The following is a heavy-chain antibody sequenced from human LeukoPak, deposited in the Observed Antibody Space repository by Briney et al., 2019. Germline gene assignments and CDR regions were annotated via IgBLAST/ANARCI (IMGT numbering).Heavy chain of an antibody. Sequence: GASVKVSCKASGYTFTGYYMHWVRQAPGQGLEWMGWINPNSGGTNYAQKFQGRVTMTRDTSISTAYMELSSLRSEDTAVYYCARGGGIAVAGAFDYWGQGTLVTVSS. J-gene: IGHJ4*02. CDR2: INPNSGGT. D-gene: IGHD6-19*01. V-gene: IGHV1-2*02. CDR1: GYTFTGYY. CDR3: ARGGGIAVAGAFDY.